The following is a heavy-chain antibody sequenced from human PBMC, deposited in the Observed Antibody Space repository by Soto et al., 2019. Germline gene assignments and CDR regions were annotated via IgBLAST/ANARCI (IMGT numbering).Heavy chain of an antibody. CDR3: ARDSYTPRWYWHLDY. V-gene: IGHV6-1*01. D-gene: IGHD6-13*01. Sequence: SQTLSLTCGISGDSVSSNSAAGTWIRQSPSRGLEWLGRTYYRSKWYHDYAQSVKSRITINPETSKNQFSLQLNSVTPEDTAVYYCARDSYTPRWYWHLDYWGQGSLVTVSS. CDR1: GDSVSSNSAA. J-gene: IGHJ4*02. CDR2: TYYRSKWYH.